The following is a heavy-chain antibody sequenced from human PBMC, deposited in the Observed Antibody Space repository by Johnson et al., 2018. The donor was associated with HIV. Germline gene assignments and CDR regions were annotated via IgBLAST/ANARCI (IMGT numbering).Heavy chain of an antibody. CDR3: ARRVGMIGVDRGAYDI. J-gene: IGHJ3*02. CDR2: ISSSGST. V-gene: IGHV3-11*01. D-gene: IGHD3-3*01. Sequence: QVQLVESGGGLVKPGGSLRLSCAASGFTFSDYYMSWIRQAPGKGLEWVSYISSSGSTYYADSVKGRFTISRDNSKNTLYLQMNSLRAEDMALYYGARRVGMIGVDRGAYDIWGQGTMVTVSS. CDR1: GFTFSDYY.